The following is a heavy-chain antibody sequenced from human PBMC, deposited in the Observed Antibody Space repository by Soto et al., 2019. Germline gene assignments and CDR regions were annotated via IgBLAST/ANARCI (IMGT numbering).Heavy chain of an antibody. CDR1: GVG. V-gene: IGHV2-5*05. J-gene: IGHJ2*01. CDR2: IYWDDDK. Sequence: GVGVGWIRQPPGKALEWLALIYWDDDKRYGPSLKSRLTITKDTSKNQVVLTMTNMDPVDTATYYCARTSYFFQAEGGKRDVRSVPAFLLNRSSDL. CDR3: ARTSYFFQAEGGKRDVRSVPAFLLNRSSDL. D-gene: IGHD3-10*02.